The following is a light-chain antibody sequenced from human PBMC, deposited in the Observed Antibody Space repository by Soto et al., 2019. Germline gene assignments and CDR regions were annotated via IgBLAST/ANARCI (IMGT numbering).Light chain of an antibody. J-gene: IGKJ2*01. CDR3: QQYNNGPPYA. Sequence: EIVMTQSPGTLSVSPGERATLSCRASQSVSNNLAWYQQKPGQAPRLVIYHASTRATGIPARFSGSGSGTAFSITISSLQSEDFAVYYCQQYNNGPPYAFGHGTKLEIK. CDR2: HAS. V-gene: IGKV3-15*01. CDR1: QSVSNN.